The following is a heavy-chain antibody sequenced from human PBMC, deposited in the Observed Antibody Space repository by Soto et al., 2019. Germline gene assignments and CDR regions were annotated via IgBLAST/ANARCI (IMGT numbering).Heavy chain of an antibody. CDR3: AKDQGLRSRDGFNTDY. J-gene: IGHJ4*02. V-gene: IGHV3-30*18. CDR2: ISYDGSIN. D-gene: IGHD2-2*01. CDR1: GFTFNNYG. Sequence: QVQLVESGGGVVQPGRSLRLSCAASGFTFNNYGMHWVRQAPGKGLGWVALISYDGSINYYADSVKGRFTISRDNFKNSLYMQMNSLRTADTAIYYCAKDQGLRSRDGFNTDYWGQGTLVTVSS.